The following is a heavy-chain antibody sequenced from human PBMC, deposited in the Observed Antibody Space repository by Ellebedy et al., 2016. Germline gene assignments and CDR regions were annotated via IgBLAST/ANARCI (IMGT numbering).Heavy chain of an antibody. CDR2: VFHNGDG. V-gene: IGHV4-59*01. Sequence: GSLRLSCAASGFTFRNYWMNWIRRPPGKGLEWIGFVFHNGDGLYNPSLKSRLSMSVDTSKSQISLRLMSVTAADTAVYYCAKWNGAWNAFDVWGLGTMVTVSS. J-gene: IGHJ3*01. D-gene: IGHD1-1*01. CDR1: GFTFRNYW. CDR3: AKWNGAWNAFDV.